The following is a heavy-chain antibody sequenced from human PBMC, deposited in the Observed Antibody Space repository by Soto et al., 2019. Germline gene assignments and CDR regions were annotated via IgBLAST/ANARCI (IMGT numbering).Heavy chain of an antibody. J-gene: IGHJ6*02. V-gene: IGHV1-69*13. D-gene: IGHD3-9*01. CDR1: GGTFSSYA. CDR2: IIPIFGTA. Sequence: SVKVSCKASGGTFSSYAISWVRQAPVQGLEWMGGIIPIFGTANYAQKFQGRVTITADESTSTAYMELSSLRSEDTAVYYCARGILTGYYSDYYYYGMDVWGQGTTVTVSS. CDR3: ARGILTGYYSDYYYYGMDV.